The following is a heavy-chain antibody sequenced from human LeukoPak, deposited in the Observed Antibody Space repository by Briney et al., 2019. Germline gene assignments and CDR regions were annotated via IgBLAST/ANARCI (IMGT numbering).Heavy chain of an antibody. V-gene: IGHV4-31*03. CDR1: GGSISSGGYY. Sequence: KSSETLSLTCTVSGGSISSGGYYWSWIRQHPGKGLEWIGYIYYSGSTYYNPSLKSRVTISVDTSKNQFSLKLSSVTAADTAVYYCARDNWSGYYDSSGYHDYYYGMDVWGQGTTVTVSS. D-gene: IGHD3-22*01. CDR3: ARDNWSGYYDSSGYHDYYYGMDV. J-gene: IGHJ6*02. CDR2: IYYSGST.